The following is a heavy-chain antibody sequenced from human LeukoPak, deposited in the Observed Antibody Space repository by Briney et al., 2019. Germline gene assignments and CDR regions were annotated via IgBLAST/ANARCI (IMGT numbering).Heavy chain of an antibody. D-gene: IGHD2-8*02. J-gene: IGHJ5*02. Sequence: PGGSLRLSCAASGFTFSSYAMSWVRQAPGKGLEWVSAISGSGGSTYYADSVKGRFTISRDNSKNTLYLQMKSLRADDTVVYCGILMISRLYNWFDPWGQGTLVTVSS. CDR2: ISGSGGST. V-gene: IGHV3-23*01. CDR1: GFTFSSYA. CDR3: ILMISRLYNWFDP.